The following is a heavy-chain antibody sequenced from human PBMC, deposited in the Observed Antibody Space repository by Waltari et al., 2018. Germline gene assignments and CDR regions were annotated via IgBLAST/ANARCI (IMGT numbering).Heavy chain of an antibody. CDR3: ARDRVITFGGVIVPGGYYYYGMDV. CDR2: ISAYNGNT. V-gene: IGHV1-18*01. Sequence: QVQLVQSGAEVKKPGASVKVSCKASGYTFTSYGISWVRQAPGQGLEWMGWISAYNGNTNYAQKLQGRVTMTTDTSTSTAYMELRSLRSDDTAVYYCARDRVITFGGVIVPGGYYYYGMDVWGQGTTVTVSS. CDR1: GYTFTSYG. D-gene: IGHD3-16*02. J-gene: IGHJ6*02.